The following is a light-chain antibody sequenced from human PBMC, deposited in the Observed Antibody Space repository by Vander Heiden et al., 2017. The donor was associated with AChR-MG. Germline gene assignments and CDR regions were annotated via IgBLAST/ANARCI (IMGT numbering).Light chain of an antibody. CDR3: QVWDSSSDPWV. J-gene: IGLJ3*02. V-gene: IGLV3-21*03. Sequence: SYVLTQPPSVSVAPGKTARITCEGNNIGSKNVHWYQQKPGQAPVLVIYVDSDRPSGIPERISGSKSGNTATLTVSRVEAGDEADYFCQVWDSSSDPWVFGGGTKLTVL. CDR1: NIGSKN. CDR2: VDS.